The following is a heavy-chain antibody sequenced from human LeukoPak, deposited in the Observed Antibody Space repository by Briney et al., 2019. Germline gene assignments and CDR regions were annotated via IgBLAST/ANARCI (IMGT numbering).Heavy chain of an antibody. CDR1: GDSISRNSW. Sequence: PSETLSLTCAVSGDSISRNSWWSWVRLPPGKGLEWIGEIYHSGSTNYNPSLKSRVTISVDKSKNQFSLKLRSVTAADTAVYYCARKGLRSGYVPLDYWGQGTLVTVSS. CDR3: ARKGLRSGYVPLDY. J-gene: IGHJ4*02. CDR2: IYHSGST. V-gene: IGHV4-4*02. D-gene: IGHD3-3*01.